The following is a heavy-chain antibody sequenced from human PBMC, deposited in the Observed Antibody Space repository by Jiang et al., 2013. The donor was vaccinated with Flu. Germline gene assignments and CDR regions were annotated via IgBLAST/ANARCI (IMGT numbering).Heavy chain of an antibody. J-gene: IGHJ4*02. Sequence: SGAEVKKPGASVKVSCKASEYTFTGYYMHWVRQAPGQGPEWMGWINPNSGDTNYPQKFQGRVTMTRDTSISTAYMELTRLSSDDTAVYYCARARIGAAGNFAYWGQGTLVTVSS. V-gene: IGHV1-2*02. CDR2: INPNSGDT. CDR1: EYTFTGYY. CDR3: ARARIGAAGNFAY. D-gene: IGHD6-13*01.